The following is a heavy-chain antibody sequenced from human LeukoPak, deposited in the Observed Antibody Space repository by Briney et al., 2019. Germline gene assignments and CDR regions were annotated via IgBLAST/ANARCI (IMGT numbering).Heavy chain of an antibody. J-gene: IGHJ4*02. CDR3: ARALDYGDYLDY. V-gene: IGHV3-21*01. Sequence: TGGSLRLSCAASGFTFSSYSMNWVRQAPGKGLEWVSSISSSSSYIYYADSVKGRFTISRDNAKNSLYLQMNRLRAEDTAVYYCARALDYGDYLDYWGQGTLVTVSS. CDR2: ISSSSSYI. CDR1: GFTFSSYS. D-gene: IGHD4-17*01.